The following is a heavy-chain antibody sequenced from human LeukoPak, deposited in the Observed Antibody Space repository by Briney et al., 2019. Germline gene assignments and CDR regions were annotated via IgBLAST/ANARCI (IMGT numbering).Heavy chain of an antibody. CDR2: IDVSGSAT. V-gene: IGHV3-23*01. Sequence: PGGSLRLSCAASGFTFSNHAMSWVRQAPGKGLXXXXXIDVSGSATLXXXXXXXXXXMSXXNFRNTVSLLLSSLRADDTAVYYCAXEWFIGTSLHYVYWGQGTMVTVSS. CDR1: GFTFSNHA. D-gene: IGHD1-26*01. J-gene: IGHJ4*02. CDR3: AXEWFIGTSLHYVY.